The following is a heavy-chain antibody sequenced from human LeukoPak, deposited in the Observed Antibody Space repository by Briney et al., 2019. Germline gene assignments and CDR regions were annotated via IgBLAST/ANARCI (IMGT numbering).Heavy chain of an antibody. CDR3: ARGHRDNWFDP. V-gene: IGHV1-8*01. J-gene: IGHJ5*02. Sequence: ASVKVSCKASGYTFTSYDINWVRQATGQGLEWMGWMNPNGGNTGYAQKFQGRVTMTRNTSISTAYMELSSLTSEDTAVYYCARGHRDNWFDPWGQGTLVTVSS. CDR1: GYTFTSYD. CDR2: MNPNGGNT.